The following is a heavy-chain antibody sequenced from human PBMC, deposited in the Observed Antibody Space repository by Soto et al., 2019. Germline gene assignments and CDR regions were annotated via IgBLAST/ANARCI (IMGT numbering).Heavy chain of an antibody. V-gene: IGHV3-64*01. CDR3: ARRARPDFYYMDV. D-gene: IGHD6-6*01. Sequence: EVQLAESGGGLAQPGGSLRLSCAASGFTLSGYAMDWVRQAPGKGLEYVSGISSNGVGTYYANSVQGRFTISRDNSKNPVDLQMGSLRPEDMAVYYCARRARPDFYYMDVWGKGTTVTVSS. CDR1: GFTLSGYA. J-gene: IGHJ6*03. CDR2: ISSNGVGT.